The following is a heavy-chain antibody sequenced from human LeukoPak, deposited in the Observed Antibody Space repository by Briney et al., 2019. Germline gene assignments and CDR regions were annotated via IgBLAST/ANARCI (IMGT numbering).Heavy chain of an antibody. CDR1: GFTFSDYY. V-gene: IGHV3-11*05. CDR2: ISSSSSYT. J-gene: IGHJ2*01. Sequence: KSGGSLRLSCAASGFTFSDYYMSWIRQAPGKGLEWVSYISSSSSYTNYADSVKGRFTISRDNAKNSLYLQMNSLRAGDTALYYCAKDTVPGDHVWYLDLWGRGTLVTVSS. CDR3: AKDTVPGDHVWYLDL. D-gene: IGHD4-17*01.